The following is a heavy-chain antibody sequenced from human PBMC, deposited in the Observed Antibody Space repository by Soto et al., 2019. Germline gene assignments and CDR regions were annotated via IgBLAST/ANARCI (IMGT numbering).Heavy chain of an antibody. CDR1: GGTFSSYA. CDR2: IIPIFGTA. CDR3: ASNYYDSSGYYMGYFDY. D-gene: IGHD3-22*01. Sequence: QVQLVQSGAEVKKPGSSVKVSCKASGGTFSSYAISWVRQAPGQGLEWMGGIIPIFGTANYAQKFQGRVTITADESMSTAYMELSSLRSEDTAVYYCASNYYDSSGYYMGYFDYWGQGTLVTVSS. V-gene: IGHV1-69*01. J-gene: IGHJ4*02.